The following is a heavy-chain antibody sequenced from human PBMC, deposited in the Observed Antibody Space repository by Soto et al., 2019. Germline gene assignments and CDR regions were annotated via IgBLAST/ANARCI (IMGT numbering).Heavy chain of an antibody. D-gene: IGHD3-16*01. J-gene: IGHJ6*02. CDR2: IHQSGST. CDR1: GGSFSGSY. V-gene: IGHV4-34*01. Sequence: PSETLSLTCAVYGGSFSGSYWSWIRQSPGKWLEWIGEIHQSGSTNYNPSLESRVTISVDTSKNQFSLRVTSVTAADTAVYYCASGRTFTSGGIMVTRYYYGMDVWGQGXTVTVPS. CDR3: ASGRTFTSGGIMVTRYYYGMDV.